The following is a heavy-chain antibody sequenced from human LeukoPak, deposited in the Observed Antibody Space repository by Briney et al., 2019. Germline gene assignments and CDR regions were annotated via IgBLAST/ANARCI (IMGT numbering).Heavy chain of an antibody. CDR2: ISGSGANT. Sequence: GGSLRLSCAASGFTFSSYAMGWVRQAPGKGLEWVSAISGSGANTYYADSVKGRFTISRDNSKNTLYLQMNSLRAEDTAVYYCAKIYSSSSAGDYWGQGTLVTVSS. D-gene: IGHD6-6*01. V-gene: IGHV3-23*01. CDR1: GFTFSSYA. CDR3: AKIYSSSSAGDY. J-gene: IGHJ4*02.